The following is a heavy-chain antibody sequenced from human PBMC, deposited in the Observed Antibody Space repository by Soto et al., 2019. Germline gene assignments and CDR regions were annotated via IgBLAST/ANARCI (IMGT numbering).Heavy chain of an antibody. V-gene: IGHV4-38-2*01. CDR1: GDLISSHSF. CDR2: VYHNGGA. Sequence: SETLSLTCAVSGDLISSHSFWAWIRQPPGKGLEFIGSVYHNGGAHYNSSLKSRVTISVDTAHNQVSLRMRSLTAADTAVYYCGRVVEGATRHTDPDSWGQGILVTVSS. D-gene: IGHD2-21*01. J-gene: IGHJ5*01. CDR3: GRVVEGATRHTDPDS.